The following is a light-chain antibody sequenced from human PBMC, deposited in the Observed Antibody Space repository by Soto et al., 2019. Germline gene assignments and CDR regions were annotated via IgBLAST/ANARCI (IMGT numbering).Light chain of an antibody. Sequence: ETVMTQSPATSPVSPRERPTLSCRATQSVSSNLAWYQQKPGQAPRLLIYEASTRATGIPARFSGSGSGTEFTLTISSLQSEDFAVYYCQEYNTWPLTFGPGTKVYIK. CDR2: EAS. J-gene: IGKJ3*01. CDR3: QEYNTWPLT. V-gene: IGKV3-15*01. CDR1: QSVSSN.